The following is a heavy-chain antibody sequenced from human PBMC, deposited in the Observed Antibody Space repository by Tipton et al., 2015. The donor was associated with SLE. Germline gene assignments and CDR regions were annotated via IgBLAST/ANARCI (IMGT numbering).Heavy chain of an antibody. D-gene: IGHD1-26*01. CDR2: IYYSGST. J-gene: IGHJ4*02. CDR3: ARLPSMGLVDDWDYFDY. Sequence: TLSLTCTVSGGSISSRSFYWGWIRQPPGKGLEWIGRIYYSGSTYHNPSLKSRVTISVDTSKNQFSLKLSSVTAADTAVYYCARLPSMGLVDDWDYFDYWGQGTLVTVSS. V-gene: IGHV4-39*07. CDR1: GGSISSRSFY.